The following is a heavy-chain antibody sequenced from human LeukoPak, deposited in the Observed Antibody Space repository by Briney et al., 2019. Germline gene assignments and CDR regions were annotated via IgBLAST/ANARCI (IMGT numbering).Heavy chain of an antibody. D-gene: IGHD3-22*01. Sequence: PSGTLSLTFAVSGGSISSSNWWTWVPQPPGKGLEWIGEMYHSGSSNYNPSLKSRVTISADTSKNQFSLKLRSVTAADTAVYYCARHDSSGPYNAFEIWGQGTMVTVSS. CDR2: MYHSGSS. J-gene: IGHJ3*02. CDR1: GGSISSSNW. CDR3: ARHDSSGPYNAFEI. V-gene: IGHV4-4*02.